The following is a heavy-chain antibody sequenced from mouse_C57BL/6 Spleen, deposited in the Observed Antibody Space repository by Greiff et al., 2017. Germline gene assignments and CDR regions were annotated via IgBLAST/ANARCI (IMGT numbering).Heavy chain of an antibody. CDR1: GYAFSSYW. V-gene: IGHV1-80*01. CDR2: IYPGDGDT. CDR3: TRSYDYYFGY. D-gene: IGHD2-4*01. J-gene: IGHJ2*01. Sequence: QVQLQQSGAELVKPGASVKISCKASGYAFSSYWMNWVKQRPGKGLEWIGQIYPGDGDTNSNGKFKGKATLTADKSSSTAYMQLSSLTSEDSAVYFCTRSYDYYFGYWGQGTTLTVAS.